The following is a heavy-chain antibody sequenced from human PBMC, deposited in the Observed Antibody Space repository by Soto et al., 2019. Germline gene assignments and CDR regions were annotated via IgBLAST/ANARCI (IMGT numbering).Heavy chain of an antibody. CDR1: GFTFSSYA. V-gene: IGHV3-23*01. CDR2: ISGSGGST. D-gene: IGHD5-18*01. J-gene: IGHJ4*02. CDR3: AKDRIQLWYFDY. Sequence: EVQLLESGGGLVQPGGSLRLSCAASGFTFSSYAMSWVRQAPGQGLVWVSAISGSGGSTYYADSVKGRFTISRDNSKNTLYLQMNSLRAEDTAVYYCAKDRIQLWYFDYWGQGTLVTVSS.